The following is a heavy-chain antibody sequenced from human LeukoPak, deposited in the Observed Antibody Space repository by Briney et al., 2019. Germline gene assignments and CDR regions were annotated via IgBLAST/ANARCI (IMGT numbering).Heavy chain of an antibody. J-gene: IGHJ4*02. CDR1: GFTFSSYG. CDR3: AKDEYRQALY. V-gene: IGHV3-30*02. D-gene: IGHD2-2*02. Sequence: GGSLRLSCAASGFTFSSYGMHWVRQAPGKGLEWVAFIRYDGSNKYYADSVKGRFTISRDNSKNTLYPQMNSLRAEDTAVYYCAKDEYRQALYWGQGTLVTVSS. CDR2: IRYDGSNK.